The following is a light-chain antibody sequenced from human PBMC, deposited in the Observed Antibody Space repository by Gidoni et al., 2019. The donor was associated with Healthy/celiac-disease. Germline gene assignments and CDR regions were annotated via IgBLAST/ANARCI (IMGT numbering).Light chain of an antibody. Sequence: QSALTQPRTVAGSHGQSVTISCTGTSRDVGGYNYVSWYQQHPDKAPKLMIYDVSKRPSGVPDRFSGSKSGNTASLTISGLQAEDEADYYCCSYAGSYTYVFGTGTKVTVL. CDR1: SRDVGGYNY. CDR3: CSYAGSYTYV. J-gene: IGLJ1*01. CDR2: DVS. V-gene: IGLV2-11*01.